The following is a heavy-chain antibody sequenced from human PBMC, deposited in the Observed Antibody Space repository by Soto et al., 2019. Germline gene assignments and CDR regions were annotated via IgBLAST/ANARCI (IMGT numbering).Heavy chain of an antibody. J-gene: IGHJ6*02. CDR2: IDPSDSYT. Sequence: GESLKISCKGSGYSFTSYWISWVRQMPGKGLEWMGRIDPSDSYTNYSPSFQGHVTISAVKSISTAYLQWSSLKASDTAMYYFARHIAAAGSGWYSYCYCGRDGWGQGTRVTVAS. CDR1: GYSFTSYW. V-gene: IGHV5-10-1*01. D-gene: IGHD6-13*01. CDR3: ARHIAAAGSGWYSYCYCGRDG.